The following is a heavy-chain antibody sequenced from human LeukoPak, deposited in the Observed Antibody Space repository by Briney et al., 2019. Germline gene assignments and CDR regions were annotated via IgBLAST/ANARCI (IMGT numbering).Heavy chain of an antibody. CDR1: GGSISTYY. D-gene: IGHD3-22*01. J-gene: IGHJ3*02. CDR3: ARDRNYDHAFDI. Sequence: SETLSLTCTVSGGSISTYYWSWVRQPAGKGLEWIGRIYTSGSTNYNPSLKSRVTMSVDTSKNQFSLKLSSVTAADTAIYFCARDRNYDHAFDIWGQGTMVTVSS. V-gene: IGHV4-4*07. CDR2: IYTSGST.